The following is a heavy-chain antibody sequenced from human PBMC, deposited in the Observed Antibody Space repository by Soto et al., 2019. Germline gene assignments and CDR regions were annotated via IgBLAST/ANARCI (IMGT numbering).Heavy chain of an antibody. CDR1: GGSISSSSYY. Sequence: QLQLQESGPGLVKPSETLSLTCTVSGGSISSSSYYWGWIRQPPGKGLEWIGSIYYSGSTYYNPSLKSRVTISVDTSKNQFSLKLSSVTAADTAVYYCVRYSSSWTLFPQYYYYYGMDVWGQGTTVTVSS. CDR3: VRYSSSWTLFPQYYYYYGMDV. CDR2: IYYSGST. D-gene: IGHD6-13*01. V-gene: IGHV4-39*01. J-gene: IGHJ6*02.